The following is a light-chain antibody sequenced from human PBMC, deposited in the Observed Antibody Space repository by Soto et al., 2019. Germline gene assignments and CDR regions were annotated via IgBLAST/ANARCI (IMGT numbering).Light chain of an antibody. CDR1: QNINTN. CDR3: QQYGNWPPLT. CDR2: GAS. V-gene: IGKV3-15*01. Sequence: VMTQSPAPLSASPGERVTLSCRASQNINTNLVWYQHKPGQAPRVLLYGASSRARGVPARFSGSGSGTDFTLTISSLQSEDFAIYYCQQYGNWPPLTFGGGTKLGIK. J-gene: IGKJ4*01.